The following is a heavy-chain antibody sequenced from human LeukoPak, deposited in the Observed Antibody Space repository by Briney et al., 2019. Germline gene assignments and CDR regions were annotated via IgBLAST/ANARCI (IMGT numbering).Heavy chain of an antibody. V-gene: IGHV3-30*02. J-gene: IGHJ4*02. D-gene: IGHD2-2*02. CDR1: GFTFSSYG. CDR2: IRYDGSNK. Sequence: PGGSLRLSCAASGFTFSSYGMHWVRQAPGKGLEWVAFIRYDGSNKYYADSVKGRFTISRDNSKNTLYLQMNSLRAEDTAVYYCANEGYQLLYDRSFDYWGQGTLVTVSS. CDR3: ANEGYQLLYDRSFDY.